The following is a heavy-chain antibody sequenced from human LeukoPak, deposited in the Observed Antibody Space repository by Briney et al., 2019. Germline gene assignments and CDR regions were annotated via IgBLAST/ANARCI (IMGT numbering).Heavy chain of an antibody. CDR3: TTTQDHDY. Sequence: PGGSLRLSCAASGFTLSEHYMDWVRQASGKGLEWVGRIRSKANSYATAYAASVKGRFTISRDDSKNTAYLQMNSLKTEDTAVYYCTTTQDHDYWGQGTLVTVSS. CDR1: GFTLSEHY. CDR2: IRSKANSYAT. D-gene: IGHD4-11*01. V-gene: IGHV3-73*01. J-gene: IGHJ4*02.